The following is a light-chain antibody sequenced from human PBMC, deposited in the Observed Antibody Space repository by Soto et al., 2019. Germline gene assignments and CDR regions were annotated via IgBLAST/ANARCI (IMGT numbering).Light chain of an antibody. Sequence: IQMTHGPSTLSGSVRARVTITCRASQSISSWLAWYQQKPGKAPKLLIFDAFSFESAIPPRLIGSRSGTEFTLTISSLLHDEYVTYYCHQYSSYLPLTFGGGTKVDI. CDR1: QSISSW. V-gene: IGKV1-5*01. CDR3: HQYSSYLPLT. J-gene: IGKJ4*02. CDR2: DAF.